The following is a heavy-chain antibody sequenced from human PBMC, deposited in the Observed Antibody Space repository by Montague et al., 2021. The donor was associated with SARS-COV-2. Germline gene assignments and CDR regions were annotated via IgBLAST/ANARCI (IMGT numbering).Heavy chain of an antibody. J-gene: IGHJ4*02. V-gene: IGHV3-23*03. Sequence: SLRLSCAASGFTFSSYALSWVRQAPGKGLEWVSLLYSGGHDAYYADSVKGRFTISRDNSKGTLYLQMDSLRAEDTAVYYCAKMPYSGTYYFDYWGQGTLVTVSA. D-gene: IGHD1-26*01. CDR2: LYSGGHDA. CDR3: AKMPYSGTYYFDY. CDR1: GFTFSSYA.